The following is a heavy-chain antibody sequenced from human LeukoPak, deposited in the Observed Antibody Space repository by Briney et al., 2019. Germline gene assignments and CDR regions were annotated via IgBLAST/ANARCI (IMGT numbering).Heavy chain of an antibody. Sequence: GSLRLSCAASGFTFSSYSMNWVRQAPGKGLEWVSSISSSSSYIYYADSVKGRFTISRDNAKNSLYLQMNSLRAEDTAVYYCARDIQMGTKYSSFSSDYWGQGTLVTVSS. CDR3: ARDIQMGTKYSSFSSDY. J-gene: IGHJ4*02. CDR1: GFTFSSYS. V-gene: IGHV3-21*01. CDR2: ISSSSSYI. D-gene: IGHD6-6*01.